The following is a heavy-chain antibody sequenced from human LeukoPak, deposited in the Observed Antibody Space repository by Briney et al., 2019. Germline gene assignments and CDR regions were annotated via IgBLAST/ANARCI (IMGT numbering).Heavy chain of an antibody. J-gene: IGHJ4*02. Sequence: GGSLRLSCAASGFTVNSNCMTWVRQAPGKGLEWVSVIYSGGTTSYADSVKRRFTVSRDNYKNTVYVQMNNLRVEDTAVYFCARGHTEVTRHLDFWGQGTLVTVSS. CDR1: GFTVNSNC. D-gene: IGHD2-21*02. CDR2: IYSGGTT. CDR3: ARGHTEVTRHLDF. V-gene: IGHV3-53*01.